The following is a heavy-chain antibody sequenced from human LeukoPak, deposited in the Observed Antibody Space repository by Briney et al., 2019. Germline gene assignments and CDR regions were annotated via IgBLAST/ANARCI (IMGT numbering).Heavy chain of an antibody. V-gene: IGHV1-18*01. Sequence: ASVKVSCKASGYTFTSYGISWVRQAPGQGLEWMGWISAYNGNTNYAQKLQGRVTMTTDTSTSTAYMELRSLRSDDTAVYYCARGNIMITFGGVNADAFDIWGQGTMVTVSS. CDR2: ISAYNGNT. CDR3: ARGNIMITFGGVNADAFDI. D-gene: IGHD3-16*01. J-gene: IGHJ3*02. CDR1: GYTFTSYG.